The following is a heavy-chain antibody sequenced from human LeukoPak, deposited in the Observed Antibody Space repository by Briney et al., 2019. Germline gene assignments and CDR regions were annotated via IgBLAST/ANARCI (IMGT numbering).Heavy chain of an antibody. D-gene: IGHD2-2*02. J-gene: IGHJ4*02. CDR1: GGSFSGYY. Sequence: PSETLSLTCAVYGGSFSGYYWSWIRQPPGKGLEWIGSIYYSGSTYYNPSLKSRVTISVDTSKNQFSLKLSSVTAADTAVYYCARQPRYCSSTSCYMDYWGQGTLVTVSS. V-gene: IGHV4-34*01. CDR3: ARQPRYCSSTSCYMDY. CDR2: IYYSGST.